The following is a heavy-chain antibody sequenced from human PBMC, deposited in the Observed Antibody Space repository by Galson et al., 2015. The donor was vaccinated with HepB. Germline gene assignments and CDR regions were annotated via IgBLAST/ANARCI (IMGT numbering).Heavy chain of an antibody. V-gene: IGHV5-51*01. CDR1: GYTFDSHW. J-gene: IGHJ3*02. CDR2: IYPGDSDT. Sequence: QSGAEVKKPGESVKISCTTSGYTFDSHWIGWVRQMPGKGPEYMGLIYPGDSDTRYNPSFEGQVTMSVDRSINTAYLQWTRLEASDTAMYYCATLDPYGGNARGFFDIWGQGTMVTVSS. D-gene: IGHD4/OR15-4a*01. CDR3: ATLDPYGGNARGFFDI.